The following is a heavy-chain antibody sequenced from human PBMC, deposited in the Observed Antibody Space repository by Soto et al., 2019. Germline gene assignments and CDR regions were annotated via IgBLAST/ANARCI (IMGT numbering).Heavy chain of an antibody. CDR1: GYTFTSYD. CDR3: ATGRYYYGSGIQSRDY. Sequence: ASVKVSCKASGYTFTSYDINWVRQATGQGLEWMGWMNPNSGNTGYAQKFQGRVTMTRNTSISTAYMELSSLRSEDTAVYYCATGRYYYGSGIQSRDYWGQGTLVTVSS. CDR2: MNPNSGNT. D-gene: IGHD3-10*01. V-gene: IGHV1-8*01. J-gene: IGHJ4*02.